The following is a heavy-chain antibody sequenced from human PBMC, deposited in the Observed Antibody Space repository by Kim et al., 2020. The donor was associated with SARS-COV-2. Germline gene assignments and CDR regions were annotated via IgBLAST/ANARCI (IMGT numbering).Heavy chain of an antibody. CDR1: GFTFSSYA. Sequence: GGSLRLSCAASGFTFSSYAMHWVRQAPGKGLEYVSAISSNGGSTYYANSVKGRFIISRDNSKNTLYLQMGSLRAEDMAVYYCARDQGTNGGGLLWFGESSGYWGQGTLVTVSS. CDR2: ISSNGGST. J-gene: IGHJ4*02. D-gene: IGHD3-10*01. CDR3: ARDQGTNGGGLLWFGESSGY. V-gene: IGHV3-64*01.